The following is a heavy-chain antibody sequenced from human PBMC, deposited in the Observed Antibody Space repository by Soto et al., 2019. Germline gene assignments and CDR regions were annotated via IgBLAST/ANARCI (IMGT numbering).Heavy chain of an antibody. V-gene: IGHV1-69*13. J-gene: IGHJ5*02. CDR1: GGTFSSYA. Sequence: SVKVSCKASGGTFSSYAISWVRQAPGQGLEWMGGIIPIFGTANYAQKLQGRVTITADESTSTAYMELSSLRSEDTAVYYCARDLVADIVVVPAAGFYDPWGQGTLVTVSS. CDR2: IIPIFGTA. D-gene: IGHD2-2*01. CDR3: ARDLVADIVVVPAAGFYDP.